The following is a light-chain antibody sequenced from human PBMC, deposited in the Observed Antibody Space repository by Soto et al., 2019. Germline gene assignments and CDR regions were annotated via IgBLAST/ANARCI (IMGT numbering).Light chain of an antibody. CDR3: QQYVSSVT. J-gene: IGKJ1*01. CDR2: GAS. CDR1: QGIRNY. Sequence: AIQMTQSPSSLSASVGDRVNITCRASQGIRNYLGWYQQKPGKAPNLLIYGASTLQSGVPSRFSGSGSGTDFTLTISRLEPEDFAVYYCQQYVSSVTFGQGTKVEIK. V-gene: IGKV1-6*01.